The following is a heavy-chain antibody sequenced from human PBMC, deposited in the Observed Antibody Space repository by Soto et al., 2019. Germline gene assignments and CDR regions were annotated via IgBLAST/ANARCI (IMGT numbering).Heavy chain of an antibody. J-gene: IGHJ4*02. Sequence: QVQLQQWGAGLLKPSETLSLTCAVYGGSFSGYYWSWIRQPPGKGLEWIGEINHSGSTNYNPSLKSRVTISVDTSKNQFSLKLSSVTAADTAVYYCARRRGGKDRGDFDYWGQGTLVTVSS. CDR1: GGSFSGYY. V-gene: IGHV4-34*01. CDR3: ARRRGGKDRGDFDY. D-gene: IGHD2-15*01. CDR2: INHSGST.